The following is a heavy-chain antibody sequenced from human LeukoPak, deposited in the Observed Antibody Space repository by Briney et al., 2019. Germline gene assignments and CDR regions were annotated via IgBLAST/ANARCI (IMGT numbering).Heavy chain of an antibody. CDR1: GFTFSSYS. D-gene: IGHD6-19*01. CDR3: ARANGYSSGY. J-gene: IGHJ4*02. V-gene: IGHV3-48*02. CDR2: ISSGSSTI. Sequence: AGGSLRLSCAASGFTFSSYSMNWVRQAPGKGLEWVSYISSGSSTIYYADSVKGRFTISGDNAKNSLYLQMHSLRDEDTAVYYCARANGYSSGYWGQGTLVTVSS.